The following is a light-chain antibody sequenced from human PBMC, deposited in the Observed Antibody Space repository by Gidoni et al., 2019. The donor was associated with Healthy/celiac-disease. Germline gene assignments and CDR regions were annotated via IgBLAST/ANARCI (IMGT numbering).Light chain of an antibody. J-gene: IGKJ4*01. CDR1: QSVSSN. CDR2: GAS. Sequence: IVLTQSPATLSVSPGERATLSCRASQSVSSNLAWYQQTPGQAPRLLIYGASTRPTGIPARFSGSGSGTEFTLTISSLQSEDVAVYYCQQYNNWPPLTFGGGTKVEIK. V-gene: IGKV3-15*01. CDR3: QQYNNWPPLT.